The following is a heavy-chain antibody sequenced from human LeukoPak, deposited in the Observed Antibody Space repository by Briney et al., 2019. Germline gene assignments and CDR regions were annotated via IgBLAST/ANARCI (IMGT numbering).Heavy chain of an antibody. V-gene: IGHV4-31*03. CDR2: IYYSGST. D-gene: IGHD3-3*01. Sequence: SETLSLTCTVSGGSISSGGYYWSWIRQHPGKGLEWLGYIYYSGSTYYNPSLKSRVTISVDTSKNQFSLKLSSVTAADTAVYYCASRITIFGVVPTDYFDYWGQGTLVTVSS. CDR1: GGSISSGGYY. CDR3: ASRITIFGVVPTDYFDY. J-gene: IGHJ4*02.